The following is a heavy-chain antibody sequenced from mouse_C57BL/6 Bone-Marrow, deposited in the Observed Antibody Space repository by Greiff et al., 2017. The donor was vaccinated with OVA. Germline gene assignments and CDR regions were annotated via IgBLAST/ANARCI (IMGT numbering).Heavy chain of an antibody. D-gene: IGHD1-1*01. CDR2: INPGSGGT. V-gene: IGHV1-54*01. CDR1: GYAFTNYL. CDR3: ASRHYYGDY. Sequence: VQLQESGAELVRPGTSVKVSCKASGYAFTNYLIAWVKQRPGQGLAWIGVINPGSGGTNYNEKFQGKATLTADKSSSTAYMQLSSLTSEDSAVYFCASRHYYGDYWGQGTTLTVSS. J-gene: IGHJ2*01.